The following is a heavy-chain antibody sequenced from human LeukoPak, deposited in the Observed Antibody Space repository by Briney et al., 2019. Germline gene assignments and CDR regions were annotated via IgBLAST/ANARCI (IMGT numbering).Heavy chain of an antibody. Sequence: SETLSLTCTVSGGSISSYYWSWIRQPPGKGLEWIGYIYYSGSTNYNPSLKSRVTISVDTSKNQFSLKLSSVTAADTAVYYCARHAGSTAGINWFDPWGQGTLVTVSS. V-gene: IGHV4-59*08. CDR3: ARHAGSTAGINWFDP. CDR1: GGSISSYY. CDR2: IYYSGST. D-gene: IGHD5-18*01. J-gene: IGHJ5*02.